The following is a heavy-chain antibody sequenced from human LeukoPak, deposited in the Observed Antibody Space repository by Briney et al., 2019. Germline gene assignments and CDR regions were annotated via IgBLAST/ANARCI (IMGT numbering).Heavy chain of an antibody. CDR2: ISWDGGST. V-gene: IGHV3-43D*03. D-gene: IGHD5-12*01. CDR3: AREGIVATILASDY. Sequence: GGSLRLSCAASGFTFDDYAMHWVRQAPGKGLEWVSLISWDGGSTYYADSVKGRFTISRDNSKNSLYLQMNSLRAEDTAVYYCAREGIVATILASDYWGQGTLVTVSS. J-gene: IGHJ4*02. CDR1: GFTFDDYA.